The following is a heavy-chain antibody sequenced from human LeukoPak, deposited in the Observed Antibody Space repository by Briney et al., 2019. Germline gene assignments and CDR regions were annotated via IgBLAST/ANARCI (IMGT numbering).Heavy chain of an antibody. J-gene: IGHJ1*01. D-gene: IGHD6-13*01. CDR3: ARPTPPAIAAAGILH. CDR2: IYYSGST. CDR1: GGSISSSSYY. Sequence: SETLSLTCAVSGGSISSSSYYWGWIRQPPGKGLEWIGSIYYSGSTYYNPSLKSRVTISVDTSKNQFSLKLSSVTAADTAAYYCARPTPPAIAAAGILHWGQGTLVTVSS. V-gene: IGHV4-39*01.